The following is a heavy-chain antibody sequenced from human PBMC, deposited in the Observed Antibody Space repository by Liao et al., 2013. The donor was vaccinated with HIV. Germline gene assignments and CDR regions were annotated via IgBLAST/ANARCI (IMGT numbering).Heavy chain of an antibody. CDR1: GGSISSGHYY. V-gene: IGHV4-30-4*08. CDR3: ARAWAYDVWSGLDY. Sequence: QVQLQESGPGLVKPSQTLSLTCSVSGGSISSGHYYWSWIRQPPGKGLEWIGYDLLLVGGTSYNPSLKSRVIISLDTSKNQXSLKLSSVTAADTAMYYCARAWAYDVWSGLDYWGQGTLVTVSS. CDR2: DLLLVGGT. D-gene: IGHD3-3*01. J-gene: IGHJ4*02.